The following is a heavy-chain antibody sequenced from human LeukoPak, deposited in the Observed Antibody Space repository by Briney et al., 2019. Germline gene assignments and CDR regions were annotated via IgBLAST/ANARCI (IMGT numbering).Heavy chain of an antibody. CDR3: ARDLGILGY. CDR2: ISSGSSTS. Sequence: GSLRLSCVASGFTFSNYSMNWVRQAPGKGLEWVSYISSGSSTSYYADSVKGRFTISRDNAKNSLYLQMNSLRGEDTAVYYCARDLGILGYWGQGTLVTVSS. CDR1: GFTFSNYS. J-gene: IGHJ4*02. V-gene: IGHV3-48*01. D-gene: IGHD1-14*01.